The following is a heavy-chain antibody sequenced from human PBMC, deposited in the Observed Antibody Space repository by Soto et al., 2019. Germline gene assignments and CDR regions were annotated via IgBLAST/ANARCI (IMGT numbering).Heavy chain of an antibody. V-gene: IGHV3-23*01. CDR1: GFTFSSYA. D-gene: IGHD2-2*01. CDR2: ISGSGGST. CDR3: AKDSNLNYCSSTSCYGYNWFDP. Sequence: EVQLLESGGGLVQPGGSLRLSCAASGFTFSSYAMSWVRQAPGKGLEWVSAISGSGGSTYYADSVKGRFTISRDNSKNTLYLQMNSLRAEDTAVYYCAKDSNLNYCSSTSCYGYNWFDPGAREPWSPSPQ. J-gene: IGHJ5*02.